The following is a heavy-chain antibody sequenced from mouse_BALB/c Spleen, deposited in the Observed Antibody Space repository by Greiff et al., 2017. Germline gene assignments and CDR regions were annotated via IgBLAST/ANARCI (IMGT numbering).Heavy chain of an antibody. CDR1: GFTFSSYT. CDR2: ISNGGGST. Sequence: DVKLVESGGGLVQPGGSLKLSCAASGFTFSSYTMSWVRQTPEKRLEWVAYISNGGGSTYYPDTVKGRFTISRDNAKNTLYLQMSSLKSEDTAMYYCARTGGNYFYYAMDYWGQGTSVTVSS. V-gene: IGHV5-12-2*01. J-gene: IGHJ4*01. D-gene: IGHD2-1*01. CDR3: ARTGGNYFYYAMDY.